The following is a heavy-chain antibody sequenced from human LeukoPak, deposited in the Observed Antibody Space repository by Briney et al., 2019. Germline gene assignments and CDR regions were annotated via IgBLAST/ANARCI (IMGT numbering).Heavy chain of an antibody. CDR3: AREDDTYMDV. J-gene: IGHJ6*03. V-gene: IGHV1-69*05. CDR1: GGTFSSYA. CDR2: IIPIFGTA. Sequence: ASVKVSCKASGGTFSSYAISWVRQAPGQGLEWMGGIIPIFGTANYAQKFQGRVTISTDESTSTAYMELSSMRSEDTAVYYCAREDDTYMDVWGKGTTVTVSS. D-gene: IGHD3-22*01.